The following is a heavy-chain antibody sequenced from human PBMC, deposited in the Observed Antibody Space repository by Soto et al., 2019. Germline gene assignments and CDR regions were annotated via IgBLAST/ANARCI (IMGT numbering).Heavy chain of an antibody. V-gene: IGHV4-39*01. CDR2: IYYSGST. D-gene: IGHD3-3*01. CDR1: GGSISSSSYY. CDR3: ATLPYYGFWSGYYNGDYYYYGMDV. Sequence: SETLSLTCTVSGGSISSSSYYWGWIRQPPGKGLEWIGSIYYSGSTYYNPSLKSRVTISVDTSKNQFSLKLSSVTAADTAVYYCATLPYYGFWSGYYNGDYYYYGMDVWGQGTTVTV. J-gene: IGHJ6*02.